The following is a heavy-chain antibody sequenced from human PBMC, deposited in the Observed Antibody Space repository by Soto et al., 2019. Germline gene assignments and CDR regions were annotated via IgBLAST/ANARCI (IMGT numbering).Heavy chain of an antibody. CDR2: ISSSSSYI. CDR3: ARVCSSTSCYNYYYGMDV. J-gene: IGHJ6*02. D-gene: IGHD2-2*02. V-gene: IGHV3-21*01. Sequence: GGSLRLSCAASGFTFSSYSMNWVRQAPGKGLEWVSSISSSSSYIYYADSVKGRFTISRDNAKNSLYLQMNSLRAEDTAVYYCARVCSSTSCYNYYYGMDVWGQGTTVTVSS. CDR1: GFTFSSYS.